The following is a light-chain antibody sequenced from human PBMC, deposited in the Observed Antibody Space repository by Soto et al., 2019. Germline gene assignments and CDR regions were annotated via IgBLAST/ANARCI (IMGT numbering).Light chain of an antibody. V-gene: IGLV2-14*01. Sequence: QSVLTQPASVSGSPGQSITISCSGTSSDVGSYDHVARYQQFPGKTPKLMIYEVSNRPSRVSSRFSGSQSGNTASLTISGLQAEDEADYYCISYTGSSTSYVFGSGTKVTVL. CDR1: SSDVGSYDH. J-gene: IGLJ1*01. CDR2: EVS. CDR3: ISYTGSSTSYV.